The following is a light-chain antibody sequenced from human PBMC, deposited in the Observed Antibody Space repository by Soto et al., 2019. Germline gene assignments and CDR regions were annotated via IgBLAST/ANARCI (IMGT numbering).Light chain of an antibody. CDR3: QQYNNWPRT. V-gene: IGKV3-15*01. CDR2: GAS. CDR1: QRVSSN. Sequence: EIVMTQSPATLSVSPGERATLSCRASQRVSSNLAWYQQKPGQAPSLLIYGASTRATGIPARFSGSGSGTEFTLTIGSLQSEDFAVYYCQQYNNWPRTFGQGTKVEIK. J-gene: IGKJ1*01.